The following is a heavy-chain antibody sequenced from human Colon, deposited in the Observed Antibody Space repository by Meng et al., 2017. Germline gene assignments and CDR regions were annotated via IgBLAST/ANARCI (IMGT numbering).Heavy chain of an antibody. J-gene: IGHJ4*02. V-gene: IGHV3-23*01. CDR1: GFTFSSYA. CDR2: LSGSGGST. Sequence: GESLKISCAASGFTFSSYAMSWVRQAPGKGLEWVSALSGSGGSTYYADSVKGRFTISRDNSKNTLYLQMNSLRAEDTAVYYCAKDPEPQIRHPSIFDYWGQGTLVTVSS. CDR3: AKDPEPQIRHPSIFDY. D-gene: IGHD2/OR15-2a*01.